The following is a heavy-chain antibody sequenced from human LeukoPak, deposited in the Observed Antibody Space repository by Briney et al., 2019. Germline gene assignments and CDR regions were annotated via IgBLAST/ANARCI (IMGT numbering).Heavy chain of an antibody. CDR1: GFTFSTYW. CDR3: ARDSAAHGGF. J-gene: IGHJ4*02. D-gene: IGHD6-25*01. V-gene: IGHV3-7*03. CDR2: IKQDGSDR. Sequence: GGSLRLSCAASGFTFSTYWMTWVRQAPGKGLEWVANIKQDGSDRYYVDSVKGRFTISRDNAKNSLYLQMNSLRDEDTAVYYCARDSAAHGGFWGQGTPVIVSS.